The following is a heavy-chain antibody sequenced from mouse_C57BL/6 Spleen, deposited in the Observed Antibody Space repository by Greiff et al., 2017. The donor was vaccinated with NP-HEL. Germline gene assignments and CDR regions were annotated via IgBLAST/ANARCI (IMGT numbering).Heavy chain of an antibody. J-gene: IGHJ4*01. CDR3: ARSDGYYGYAMDY. D-gene: IGHD2-3*01. V-gene: IGHV1-82*01. CDR1: GYAFSSSW. CDR2: IYPGDGDT. Sequence: QVQLKQSGPELVKPGASVKISCKASGYAFSSSWMNWVKQRPGKGLEWIGRIYPGDGDTNYNGKFKGKATLTADKSSSTAYMQLSSLTSEDSAVYFCARSDGYYGYAMDYWGQGTSVTVSS.